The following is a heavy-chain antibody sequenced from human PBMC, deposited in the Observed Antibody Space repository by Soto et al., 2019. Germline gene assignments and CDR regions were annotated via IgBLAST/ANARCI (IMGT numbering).Heavy chain of an antibody. D-gene: IGHD5-18*01. V-gene: IGHV1-2*02. Sequence: QVQLVQSGAETKKPGASVRVSCKTSGYTFTYFYIHWVRLAPGQGLEWMGWINPKNGGTSQAQKFQGRVSMTRDTSSNTVYMELNRLTSDDRGVYVCASRDSSGSFDFWGQGTLVTVSS. J-gene: IGHJ4*02. CDR1: GYTFTYFY. CDR3: ASRDSSGSFDF. CDR2: INPKNGGT.